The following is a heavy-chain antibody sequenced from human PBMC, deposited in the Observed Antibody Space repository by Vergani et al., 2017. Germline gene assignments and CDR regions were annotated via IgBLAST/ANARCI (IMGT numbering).Heavy chain of an antibody. V-gene: IGHV1-69*02. CDR3: ETAGDTALRACDWFDP. CDR2: IIPILGIA. J-gene: IGHJ5*02. Sequence: QVQLVQSGAEVKKPGSSVKVSCKASGGTFSSYTISWVRQAPGQGLEWMGRIIPILGIANYAQKFQGRVTITADKSTSTAYMELSSLRSEDTAVYYGETAGDTALRACDWFDPWGQGTLATVSS. D-gene: IGHD5-18*01. CDR1: GGTFSSYT.